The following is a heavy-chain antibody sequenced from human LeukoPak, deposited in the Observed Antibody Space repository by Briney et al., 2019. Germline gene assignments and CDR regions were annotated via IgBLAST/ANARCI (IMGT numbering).Heavy chain of an antibody. D-gene: IGHD3-22*01. J-gene: IGHJ4*02. CDR3: ASAAPMIVGIDY. Sequence: GGSLRLSCAASGFTFSSYEMNWVRQAPGKGLEWVSYISSSGSTIYYADSVKGRFTISRDNAKNSLYLQMNSLRAEDTAVYYCASAAPMIVGIDYWGQGTLVTVSS. V-gene: IGHV3-48*03. CDR2: ISSSGSTI. CDR1: GFTFSSYE.